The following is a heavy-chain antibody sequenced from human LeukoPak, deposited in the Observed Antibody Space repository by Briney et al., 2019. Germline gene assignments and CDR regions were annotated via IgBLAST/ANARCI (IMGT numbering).Heavy chain of an antibody. CDR3: ARGGIQVSGIDEFDY. D-gene: IGHD6-19*01. CDR1: GFTFIDYD. J-gene: IGHJ4*02. Sequence: GGSLRLSCAASGFTFIDYDMHWVRHVIGKGLQWVSAIGIRGDTHYSGSVKGRFTISRENAESSLYLQMNSLRAEDTAVYYCARGGIQVSGIDEFDYWGQGTLLTVSS. CDR2: IGIRGDT. V-gene: IGHV3-13*01.